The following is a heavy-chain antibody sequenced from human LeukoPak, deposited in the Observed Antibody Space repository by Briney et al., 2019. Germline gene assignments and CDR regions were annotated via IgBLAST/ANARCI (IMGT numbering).Heavy chain of an antibody. J-gene: IGHJ4*02. Sequence: SETLSLTCAVYGGSFSGYYWSWIRQPPGKGLEWIGEINHSGSTNYNPSLKSRVTISVDTSKNQFSLELSSVTAADTAVYYCARGRKSSIAAGFDYWGQGTLVTVSS. CDR1: GGSFSGYY. CDR3: ARGRKSSIAAGFDY. CDR2: INHSGST. D-gene: IGHD6-6*01. V-gene: IGHV4-34*01.